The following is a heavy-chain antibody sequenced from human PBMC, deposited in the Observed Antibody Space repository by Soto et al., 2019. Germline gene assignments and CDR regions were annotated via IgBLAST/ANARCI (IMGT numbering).Heavy chain of an antibody. D-gene: IGHD2-15*01. Sequence: GSLRLSCAASGFTFSSYAMSWVRQAPGKGLEWVSAISGSGGNTYYADSVRGRFTISRDNSKSTLYLQMNSLRAEDTAVYYCAKDLPVLRLGGYFDYWGQGTLVTVSS. CDR3: AKDLPVLRLGGYFDY. CDR2: ISGSGGNT. CDR1: GFTFSSYA. J-gene: IGHJ4*02. V-gene: IGHV3-23*01.